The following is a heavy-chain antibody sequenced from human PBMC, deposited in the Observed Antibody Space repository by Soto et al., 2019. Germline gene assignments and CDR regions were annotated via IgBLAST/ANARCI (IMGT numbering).Heavy chain of an antibody. Sequence: SETLSLTCVVSGGTVASSHWWSFVRQSPGRGLEWIGNVYHTGDTNFNPSLQSRVTFSVDKSNNQFSLRLTSVTAADTAVYFCAREIVTAGGNNYFDPWGPGTLVTV. CDR1: GGTVASSHW. CDR2: VYHTGDT. D-gene: IGHD2-21*02. V-gene: IGHV4-4*02. CDR3: AREIVTAGGNNYFDP. J-gene: IGHJ5*02.